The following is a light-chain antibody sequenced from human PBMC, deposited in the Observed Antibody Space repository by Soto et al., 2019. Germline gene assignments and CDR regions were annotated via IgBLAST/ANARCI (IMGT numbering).Light chain of an antibody. V-gene: IGKV3-11*01. CDR1: QSVNSF. CDR2: DAS. J-gene: IGKJ4*01. CDR3: QQTSSFPLT. Sequence: IVLTQSPATLSLSPGERATLSCRASQSVNSFLAWYQQKPGQAPRLLIYDASNRATGIPARFSGGGSGTDFTLTISSLEPEDFATYFCQQTSSFPLTFGGGTKVEIK.